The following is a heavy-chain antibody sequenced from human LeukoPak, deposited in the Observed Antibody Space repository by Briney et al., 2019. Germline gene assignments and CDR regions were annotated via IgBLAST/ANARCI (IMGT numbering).Heavy chain of an antibody. CDR1: GGSFSGYY. J-gene: IGHJ5*02. D-gene: IGHD3-3*01. CDR2: INHSGST. Sequence: SETLSLTCAVYGGSFSGYYWSWIRQPPGKGLEWIGEINHSGSTNYNPSLKGRVTISVDTSKNQFSLKLSSVTAADTAVYYCARVQYDFWSGYTNWFDPWGQGTLVTVSS. CDR3: ARVQYDFWSGYTNWFDP. V-gene: IGHV4-34*01.